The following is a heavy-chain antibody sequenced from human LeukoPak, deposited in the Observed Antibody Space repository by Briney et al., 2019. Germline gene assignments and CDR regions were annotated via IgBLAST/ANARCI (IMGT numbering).Heavy chain of an antibody. CDR2: IRSNAAGGTT. D-gene: IGHD2-15*01. J-gene: IGHJ4*02. CDR1: GFIFSSYD. CDR3: AQGSGQFLED. V-gene: IGHV3-15*01. Sequence: GGSLRLSCAASGFIFSSYDMSWVRQAPGKGLQWVARIRSNAAGGTTDLAAPVKGRIIISRDDSKNMAYLQFNSLTTEDTAVYYCAQGSGQFLEDWGQGTLVTVSS.